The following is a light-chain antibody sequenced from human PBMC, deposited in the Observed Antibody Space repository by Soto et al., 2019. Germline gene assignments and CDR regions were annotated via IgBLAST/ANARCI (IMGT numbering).Light chain of an antibody. V-gene: IGKV3-20*01. J-gene: IGKJ1*01. CDR1: QSVSSN. CDR2: GAS. Sequence: EIVMTQSPATLSVSPGERATLSCRASQSVSSNLAWYQQKPGQAPTLLIYGASSRATGIPDRFSGSGSGTDFTLTISRLEPEDFAVYYCQQYGSSPTTFGQGTKVDIK. CDR3: QQYGSSPTT.